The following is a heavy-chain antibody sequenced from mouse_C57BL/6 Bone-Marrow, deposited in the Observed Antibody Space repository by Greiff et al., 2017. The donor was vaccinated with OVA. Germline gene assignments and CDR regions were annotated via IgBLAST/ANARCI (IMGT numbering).Heavy chain of an antibody. D-gene: IGHD2-3*01. J-gene: IGHJ3*01. Sequence: VQLQQPGAELVKPGASVKMSCKASGYTFTSYWITWVKQRPGQGLEWIGDIYPGSGSTNYNEKFKSKSTLTVDTSSSTAYMQLSSLTSEYSAVYDSARLEDGYYVPFAYWGQGTLVTVSA. CDR1: GYTFTSYW. CDR3: ARLEDGYYVPFAY. CDR2: IYPGSGST. V-gene: IGHV1-55*01.